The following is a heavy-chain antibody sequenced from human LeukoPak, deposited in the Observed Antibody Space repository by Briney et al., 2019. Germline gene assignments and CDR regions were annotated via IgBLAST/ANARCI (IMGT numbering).Heavy chain of an antibody. CDR3: ARSENYYYYGMDV. J-gene: IGHJ6*02. CDR1: GYSFTSYW. Sequence: GESLQISCKDSGYSFTSYWIGWVRQLPGKGLEWMGIIYPGDSDTRYSPSFQGQVTISADKSISTAYLQWSSLKASDTAMYYCARSENYYYYGMDVWGQGTTVTVSS. CDR2: IYPGDSDT. V-gene: IGHV5-51*01.